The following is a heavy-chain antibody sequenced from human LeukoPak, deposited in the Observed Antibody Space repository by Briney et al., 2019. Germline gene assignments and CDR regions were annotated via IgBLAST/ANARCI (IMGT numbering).Heavy chain of an antibody. CDR1: GFTFSSYE. V-gene: IGHV3-21*01. CDR2: ISSSSSYI. J-gene: IGHJ4*02. Sequence: GGSLRLSCAASGFTFSSYEMNWVRQAPGKGLEWVSSISSSSSYIYYADSVKGRFTISRDNAKNSLYLQMNSLRAEDTAVYYCARDLGYYYDSSGYYSWGQGTLVTVSS. CDR3: ARDLGYYYDSSGYYS. D-gene: IGHD3-22*01.